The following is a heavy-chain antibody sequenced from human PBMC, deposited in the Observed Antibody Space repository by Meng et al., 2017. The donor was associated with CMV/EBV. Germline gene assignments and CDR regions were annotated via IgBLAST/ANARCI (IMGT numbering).Heavy chain of an antibody. CDR3: ARGFSITALSDY. V-gene: IGHV3-21*01. CDR1: GFTFSSYS. D-gene: IGHD1-14*01. J-gene: IGHJ4*02. Sequence: ETLSLTCAASGFTFSSYSMNWVRQAPGKGLEWVSSISSSSSYIYYADSVKGRFTISRDNAKNSLYLQMNSLRAEDTAVYYCARGFSITALSDYWGQGTLVTVSS. CDR2: ISSSSSYI.